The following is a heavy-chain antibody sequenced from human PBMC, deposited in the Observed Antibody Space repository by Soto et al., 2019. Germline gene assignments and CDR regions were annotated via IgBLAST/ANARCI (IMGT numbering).Heavy chain of an antibody. Sequence: SVKVSCKASGGTFTNYALSWVRQAPGQGLEWMGGIIPIFGTPDYAQKFQGRVTITADESTRTASMELSSLRSDDTAVYYCARERSVGYCITTTCPKPFYYYAMDVWGQGTTVTV. CDR2: IIPIFGTP. J-gene: IGHJ6*02. V-gene: IGHV1-69*13. D-gene: IGHD2-2*01. CDR3: ARERSVGYCITTTCPKPFYYYAMDV. CDR1: GGTFTNYA.